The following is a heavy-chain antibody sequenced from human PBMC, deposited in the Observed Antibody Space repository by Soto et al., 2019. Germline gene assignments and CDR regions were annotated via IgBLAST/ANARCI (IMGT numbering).Heavy chain of an antibody. CDR2: IYYSGST. CDR3: ARPAREDSSGYYYGGAFDI. J-gene: IGHJ3*02. V-gene: IGHV4-39*01. D-gene: IGHD3-22*01. CDR1: GGSISSSSYY. Sequence: PEETLSLTCTVSGGSISSSSYYWGWIRQPPGKGLEWIGSIYYSGSTYYNPSLKSRVTISVDTSKNQFSLKLSSVTAADTAVYYCARPAREDSSGYYYGGAFDIWGQGTMVTVSS.